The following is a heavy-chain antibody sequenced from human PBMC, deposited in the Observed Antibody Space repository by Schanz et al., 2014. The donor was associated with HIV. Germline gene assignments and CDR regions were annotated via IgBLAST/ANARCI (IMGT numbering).Heavy chain of an antibody. CDR2: VNPESGNT. D-gene: IGHD1-26*01. Sequence: QVHLVQSGAAVTQPGSSVTVSCKASGGTFNNSAINWVRQAPGQGLEWMGWVNPESGNTGMADKFLGRLSLTRFTSTGTAYMELDSLTSGDTAIYYCVRAASFHFDKEGYYRNWYFDFWGRGTLVAVSS. CDR3: VRAASFHFDKEGYYRNWYFDF. CDR1: GGTFNNSA. V-gene: IGHV1-8*02. J-gene: IGHJ2*01.